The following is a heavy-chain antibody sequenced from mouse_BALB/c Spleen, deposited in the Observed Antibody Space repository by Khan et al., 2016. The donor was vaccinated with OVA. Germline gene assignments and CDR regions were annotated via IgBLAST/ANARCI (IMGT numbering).Heavy chain of an antibody. V-gene: IGHV2-6*02. Sequence: QVQLKESGPGLVAPSQSLSITCTVSGFSLTTYGVHWVRQPPGKSLEGLVVIWSDGITTYNSALKSRLSISKDNSKSQVFLKMNSLQTDDTAMYYCARGGFYAMDYWGQGTSVTVSS. J-gene: IGHJ4*01. CDR1: GFSLTTYG. CDR2: IWSDGIT. CDR3: ARGGFYAMDY.